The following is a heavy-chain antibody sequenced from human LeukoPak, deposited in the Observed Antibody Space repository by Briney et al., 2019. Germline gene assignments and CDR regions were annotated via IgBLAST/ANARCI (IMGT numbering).Heavy chain of an antibody. V-gene: IGHV3-23*01. D-gene: IGHD3-3*01. CDR1: GFTSSSYA. Sequence: PGGSLRLSCAASGFTSSSYAMSWVRQAPGKGLEWVSAISGSGGSTYYADSVKGRFTISRDNSKNTLYLQMNSLRAEDTAVYYCAKGFRGGYDAFDIWGQGTMVTVSS. J-gene: IGHJ3*02. CDR2: ISGSGGST. CDR3: AKGFRGGYDAFDI.